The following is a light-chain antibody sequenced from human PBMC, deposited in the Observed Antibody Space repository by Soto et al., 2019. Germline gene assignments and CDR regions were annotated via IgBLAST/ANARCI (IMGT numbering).Light chain of an antibody. V-gene: IGKV3-20*01. CDR2: GAS. CDR3: QQYGGSPSIT. CDR1: QSISSTY. Sequence: EIVLTQSPETLSLSPGERATLSCRASQSISSTYLAWYQQKPGQAPRLLIFGASTKATGIPDRFSGGGSGTDFSLTISRLEAEDFAVYYCQQYGGSPSITFGQGTRLEIK. J-gene: IGKJ5*01.